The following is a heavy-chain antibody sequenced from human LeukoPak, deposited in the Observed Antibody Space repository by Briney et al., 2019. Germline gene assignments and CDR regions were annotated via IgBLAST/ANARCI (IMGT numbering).Heavy chain of an antibody. V-gene: IGHV3-23*01. Sequence: GGSLRLSCAASGFTFSSYAMSWVRQAPGKGLEWVSAISGSGGSTYYADSVKGRFTISRDNSKTTLYLQMNSLTAEDTAVYYCAKQTTFYGDSDYFDYWGQGTLVTVSS. CDR1: GFTFSSYA. CDR3: AKQTTFYGDSDYFDY. J-gene: IGHJ4*02. D-gene: IGHD4-17*01. CDR2: ISGSGGST.